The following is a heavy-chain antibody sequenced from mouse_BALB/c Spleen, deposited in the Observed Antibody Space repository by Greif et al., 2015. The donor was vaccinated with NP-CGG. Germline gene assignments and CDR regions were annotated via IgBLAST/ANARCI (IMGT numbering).Heavy chain of an antibody. CDR3: ARRYALMVY. CDR2: ISSGSSTI. J-gene: IGHJ4*01. V-gene: IGHV5-17*02. CDR1: GFTFSSFG. D-gene: IGHD2-10*02. Sequence: EVRLVESGGGLVQPGGSRKLSCAASGFTFSSFGMHWVRQAPEKGLEWVAYISSGSSTIYYADTVKGRFTISRDNPKNTLFLQMTSLRSEDTAMYYCARRYALMVYWGQGTSVTVSS.